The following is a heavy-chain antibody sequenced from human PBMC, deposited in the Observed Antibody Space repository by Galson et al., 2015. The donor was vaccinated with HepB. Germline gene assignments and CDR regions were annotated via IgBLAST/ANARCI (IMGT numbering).Heavy chain of an antibody. Sequence: LRLSCAASGFTFSSYWMSWYRQAPGKGLEWVANMNLDGSERYYVDSVKGRFTISRDNAKNSLYSQMNNLRAEDTAVYHCAREATGDYWGQGTLLTVSS. D-gene: IGHD3-10*01. V-gene: IGHV3-7*03. CDR2: MNLDGSER. CDR1: GFTFSSYW. J-gene: IGHJ4*02. CDR3: AREATGDY.